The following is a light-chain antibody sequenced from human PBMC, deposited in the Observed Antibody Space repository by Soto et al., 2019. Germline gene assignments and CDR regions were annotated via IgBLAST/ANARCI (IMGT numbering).Light chain of an antibody. CDR3: QKYNSAPST. CDR2: AAS. Sequence: DIQMTQSPFSLSASVGDRVTITCRASQGISNFLAWYQQKPGKVPKLLIYAASTLQSGVPSRFSGSGSGTDFTLTINNLQPQDFATYYCQKYNSAPSTFGQGTQLEIK. CDR1: QGISNF. J-gene: IGKJ2*01. V-gene: IGKV1-27*01.